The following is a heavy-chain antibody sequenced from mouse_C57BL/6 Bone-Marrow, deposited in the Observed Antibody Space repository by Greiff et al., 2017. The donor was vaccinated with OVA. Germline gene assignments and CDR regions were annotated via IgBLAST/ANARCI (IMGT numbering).Heavy chain of an antibody. V-gene: IGHV8-8*01. CDR2: IWWDDDK. Sequence: QVTLKESGPGILQPSQTLSLTCSFSGFSLSTFGMGVGWIRQPSGKGLEWLAHIWWDDDKYYNPALKSRLTISKDTSKNQVFLKIANVDTADTATYYCARSRSYYSNYRGYFDVWGTGTTVTVSS. D-gene: IGHD2-5*01. J-gene: IGHJ1*03. CDR1: GFSLSTFGMG. CDR3: ARSRSYYSNYRGYFDV.